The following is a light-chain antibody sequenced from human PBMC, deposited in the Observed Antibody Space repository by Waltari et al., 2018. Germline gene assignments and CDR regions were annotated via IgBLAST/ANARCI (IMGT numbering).Light chain of an antibody. Sequence: LPAYSGDKVTIPCRASQTMNKWLAWYQQTPGKAPSLLIFDASSLQSGVPFRFSGSGSGTEFTLTISSLQPDDYATYYCQQYNTYPYTFGQGTKLEIK. CDR2: DAS. CDR1: QTMNKW. J-gene: IGKJ2*01. CDR3: QQYNTYPYT. V-gene: IGKV1-5*01.